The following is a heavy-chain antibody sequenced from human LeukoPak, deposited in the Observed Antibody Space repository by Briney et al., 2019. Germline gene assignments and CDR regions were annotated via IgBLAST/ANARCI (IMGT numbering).Heavy chain of an antibody. J-gene: IGHJ4*02. V-gene: IGHV4-4*07. CDR1: GGSISGYL. CDR3: VREIPHYGIDY. D-gene: IGHD3-10*01. CDR2: AFDSGST. Sequence: SETLSLTCTVSGGSISGYLWSWIRQPAGKGLEWVGRAFDSGSTSYNPSLESRVTMSVGTPKNQFSLRLSSVTAADTAVYFCVREIPHYGIDYWGQGTLVTVSS.